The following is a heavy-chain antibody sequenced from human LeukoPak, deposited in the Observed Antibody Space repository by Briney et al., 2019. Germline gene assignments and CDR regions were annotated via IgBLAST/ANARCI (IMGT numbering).Heavy chain of an antibody. J-gene: IGHJ4*02. CDR2: MNPNSGNT. D-gene: IGHD3-22*01. CDR1: GYTFTSYD. V-gene: IGHV1-8*03. Sequence: GASVKVSCKASGYTFTSYDINWVRQATGQGLEWMGWMNPNSGNTGYAQKFQGRVTITRNTSISTAYMELSSLRSEDTAVYYCARCSPGDSSNFYAVLQYWGQGTQVTVST. CDR3: ARCSPGDSSNFYAVLQY.